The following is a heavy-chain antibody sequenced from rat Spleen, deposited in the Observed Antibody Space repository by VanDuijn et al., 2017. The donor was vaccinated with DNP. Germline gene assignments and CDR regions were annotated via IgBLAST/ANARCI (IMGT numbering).Heavy chain of an antibody. V-gene: IGHV5-7*01. CDR1: GITFSDHN. Sequence: EVQLVESGGGLVLPGRSLKLSCAASGITFSDHNMAWVRQAPKKSLEWVATISYDGSDTYYRDSVKGRFTISRDNAKSTLYLQMDSLRSEDTATYYCAGRPPPTRGPYDYWGQGVTVTVSS. D-gene: IGHD1-4*01. J-gene: IGHJ2*01. CDR3: AGRPPPTRGPYDY. CDR2: ISYDGSDT.